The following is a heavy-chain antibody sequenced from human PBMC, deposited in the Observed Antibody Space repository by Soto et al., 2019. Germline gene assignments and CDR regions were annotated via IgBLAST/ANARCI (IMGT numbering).Heavy chain of an antibody. D-gene: IGHD2-2*01. CDR3: ATVPNS. V-gene: IGHV4-30-2*01. CDR2: IYHSGST. Sequence: QLQLQESGSGLVKPSQTLSLTCAVSGGSISSGGYSWSWIRQPPGKGLEWIGYIYHSGSTYYNPSLKSRVIRSVDRSKNQSSLRLSSGTASNTAVFYWATVPNSWGQGTLVTVSS. CDR1: GGSISSGGYS. J-gene: IGHJ4*02.